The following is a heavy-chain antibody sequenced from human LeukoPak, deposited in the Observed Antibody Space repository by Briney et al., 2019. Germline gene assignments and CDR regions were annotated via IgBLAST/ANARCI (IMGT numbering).Heavy chain of an antibody. J-gene: IGHJ3*02. CDR2: IYYSGST. Sequence: SETLSLTCTVSGGSFGNYYWSWIRQPPGKGLEWIGYIYYSGSTNYNPSLKSRVTISVDTSKNQFSLKLSSVAAADTAVYYCASEYSGSYGTFDIWGQGTMVTVSS. CDR1: GGSFGNYY. V-gene: IGHV4-59*01. D-gene: IGHD1-26*01. CDR3: ASEYSGSYGTFDI.